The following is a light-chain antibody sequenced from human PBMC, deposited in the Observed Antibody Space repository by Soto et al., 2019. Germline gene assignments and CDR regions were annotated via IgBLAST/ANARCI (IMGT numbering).Light chain of an antibody. CDR1: QDISNY. J-gene: IGKJ2*01. Sequence: DIQMTQSPSSLSASVGDRVTITCQASQDISNYLNWYQQKPGKAPKLLIYDASNLETGVPSRFSRSGFGLDFSFTIRSLQPEDIATYSCQQYANLPPLFGQGTKLEIK. CDR3: QQYANLPPL. CDR2: DAS. V-gene: IGKV1-33*01.